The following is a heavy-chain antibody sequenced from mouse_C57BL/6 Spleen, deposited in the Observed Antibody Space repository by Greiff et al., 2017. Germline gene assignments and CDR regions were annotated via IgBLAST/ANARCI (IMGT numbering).Heavy chain of an antibody. CDR2: IWSGGST. CDR3: ARTYYSNYRDYAMDY. J-gene: IGHJ4*01. V-gene: IGHV2-2*01. Sequence: VQVVESGPGLVQPSQSLSITCTVSGFSLTSYGVHWVRQSPGKGLEWLGVIWSGGSTDYNAAFISRLSISKDNSKSQVFFKMNSLQADDTAIYYCARTYYSNYRDYAMDYWGQGTSVTVSS. CDR1: GFSLTSYG. D-gene: IGHD2-5*01.